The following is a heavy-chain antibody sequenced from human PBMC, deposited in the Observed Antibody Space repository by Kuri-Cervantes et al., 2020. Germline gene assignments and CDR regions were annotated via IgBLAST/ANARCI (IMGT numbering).Heavy chain of an antibody. CDR2: ISYDGSNK. J-gene: IGHJ6*02. Sequence: GGSLRLSCAASGFTFSSYAMHWVRQAPGKGLEWVAVISYDGSNKYYADSVKGRLTISRDNSKNTLYLQMNSLRAEDTAVYYCANAGDAPAAIDYYYGMDVWGQGTTVTVSS. CDR1: GFTFSSYA. CDR3: ANAGDAPAAIDYYYGMDV. D-gene: IGHD2-2*01. V-gene: IGHV3-30-3*01.